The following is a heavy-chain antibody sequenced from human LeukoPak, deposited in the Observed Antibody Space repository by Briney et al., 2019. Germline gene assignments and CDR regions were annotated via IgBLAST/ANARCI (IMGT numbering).Heavy chain of an antibody. CDR2: ISAYNGNT. V-gene: IGHV1-18*01. CDR3: ARYISRIYCSSTSCYGSWFDP. D-gene: IGHD2-2*01. J-gene: IGHJ5*02. Sequence: ASVKVSCKASGYTFTSYGISWVRQAPGQGLEWMGRISAYNGNTNYAQKLQGRVTMTTDTSTSTAYMELRSLRSDDTAVYYCARYISRIYCSSTSCYGSWFDPWGQGTLVTVSS. CDR1: GYTFTSYG.